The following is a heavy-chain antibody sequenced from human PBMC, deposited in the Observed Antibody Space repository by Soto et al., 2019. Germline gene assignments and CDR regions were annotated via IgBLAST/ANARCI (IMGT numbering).Heavy chain of an antibody. V-gene: IGHV4-59*08. CDR3: ASLIAAANI. CDR2: VYYSGGT. Sequence: QVQLQEQGPGLVRPSETLSLTCTVSDGSISSYYWSWIRQPPGKGLEWIGYVYYSGGTNYNPSLKSRVTISVDTSTNQFSLKLSSVTAADTAVYYCASLIAAANIWGQGTMVSVSS. CDR1: DGSISSYY. D-gene: IGHD6-13*01. J-gene: IGHJ3*02.